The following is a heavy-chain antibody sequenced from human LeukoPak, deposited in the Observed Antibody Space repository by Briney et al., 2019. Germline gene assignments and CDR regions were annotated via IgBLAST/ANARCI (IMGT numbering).Heavy chain of an antibody. V-gene: IGHV1-2*02. D-gene: IGHD3-10*01. CDR2: INPNSGGT. CDR3: AKGPINRSATLLRGLIISD. Sequence: ASVKVSCKASGYTFTGYYMHWVRQAPGQGLEWMGWINPNSGGTNYAQKFQGRVTVALDTSTSIVYMELSSLRSADTAVYYCAKGPINRSATLLRGLIISDWGQGTMVTVSS. J-gene: IGHJ4*02. CDR1: GYTFTGYY.